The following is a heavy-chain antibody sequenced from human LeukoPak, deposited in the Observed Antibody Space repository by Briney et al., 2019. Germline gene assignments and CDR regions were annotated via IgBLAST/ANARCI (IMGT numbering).Heavy chain of an antibody. Sequence: PGGSLRLSCAASGFTFSDHYMAWVRQAPGKGLEWVSSISSSNSYIYNADSVKGRFTISRDNAKNSLYLQMDSLRAEDTAVYYCARDQGLLVVAGRFGYWGQGTLVTVSS. CDR2: ISSSNSYI. CDR1: GFTFSDHY. D-gene: IGHD6-19*01. V-gene: IGHV3-21*01. J-gene: IGHJ4*02. CDR3: ARDQGLLVVAGRFGY.